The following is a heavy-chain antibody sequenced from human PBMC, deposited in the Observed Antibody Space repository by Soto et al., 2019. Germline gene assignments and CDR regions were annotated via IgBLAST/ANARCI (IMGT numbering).Heavy chain of an antibody. D-gene: IGHD6-13*01. Sequence: SETLSLTCTVSGGSISNYYCSWIRQTPGKGLEYIGFIYNSGTTNYHPSLKSRVTISIDTSKSQFYLKLTSVTAADTAVYYCARQDSSSWYWVYGMDVWGQGTTVTVSS. CDR2: IYNSGTT. CDR3: ARQDSSSWYWVYGMDV. CDR1: GGSISNYY. J-gene: IGHJ6*02. V-gene: IGHV4-59*08.